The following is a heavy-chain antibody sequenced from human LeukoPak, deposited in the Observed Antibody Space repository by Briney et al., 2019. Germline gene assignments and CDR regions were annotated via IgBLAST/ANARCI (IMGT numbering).Heavy chain of an antibody. CDR3: ARADLRAAAGLDY. CDR1: GFTFSSYA. J-gene: IGHJ4*02. D-gene: IGHD6-13*01. CDR2: ISYDGSNK. Sequence: GGSLRLSCAASGFTFSSYAMHWVRQAPGKGLEWVAVISYDGSNKYYADSVKGRFTISRDNSKNTLYLQMNSLRAEDTAVYYCARADLRAAAGLDYWGQGTLVTVSS. V-gene: IGHV3-30*04.